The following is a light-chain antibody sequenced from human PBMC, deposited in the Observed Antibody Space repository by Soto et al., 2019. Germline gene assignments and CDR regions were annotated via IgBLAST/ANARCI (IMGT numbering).Light chain of an antibody. Sequence: EIVLTQSPGTLSLSPRERATLSCRASQRISSRNLAWFQQKPGQAPRLLIYGASSRATGIPDRFSGSGSVTDFTLTINRLEPEDVAVYYCQQYSDLPYTFGQGTKLEVK. V-gene: IGKV3-20*01. CDR1: QRISSRN. CDR2: GAS. J-gene: IGKJ2*01. CDR3: QQYSDLPYT.